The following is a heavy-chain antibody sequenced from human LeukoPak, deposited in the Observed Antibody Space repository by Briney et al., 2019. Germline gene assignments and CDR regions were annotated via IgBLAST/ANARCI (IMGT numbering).Heavy chain of an antibody. D-gene: IGHD2-2*01. CDR2: IRSGE. CDR1: GFTFSSYW. CDR3: AKTNWARGYYLDF. Sequence: GGSLRLSCAASGFTFSSYWMHWVRQAPGKGLEWVAFIRSGEFYADFVKGRFTISRDDSENTLNLQMNSLRPDDTALYYCAKTNWARGYYLDFWGQGTLVTVSS. V-gene: IGHV3-30*02. J-gene: IGHJ4*02.